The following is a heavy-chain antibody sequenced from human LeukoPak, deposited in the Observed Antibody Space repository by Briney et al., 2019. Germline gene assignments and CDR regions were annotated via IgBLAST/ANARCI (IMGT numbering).Heavy chain of an antibody. CDR2: INPNSGGT. D-gene: IGHD5-18*01. CDR3: AREYSYGSRYYFDY. V-gene: IGHV1-2*02. CDR1: GYTFTGYY. J-gene: IGHJ4*02. Sequence: GASVKVSCKASGYTFTGYYMHWVRQAPGQGLEWMGWINPNSGGTNYAQKFQGRVTMTRDTSISTAYMELSRLRSDDTAVYYCAREYSYGSRYYFDYWGQGNLVTVSP.